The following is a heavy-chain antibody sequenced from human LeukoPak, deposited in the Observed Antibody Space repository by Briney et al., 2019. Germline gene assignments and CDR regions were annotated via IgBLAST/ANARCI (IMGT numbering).Heavy chain of an antibody. J-gene: IGHJ6*02. CDR3: ARGRLVGYYYGMDV. CDR2: INPNSGGT. CDR1: GYTFSGYY. Sequence: GASVKVSCKASGYTFSGYYMHWVRQAPGQGPEWMGWINPNSGGTNFAQKFQDRVTLTRDTFISTAYMELSRLRSDDTAVYYCARGRLVGYYYGMDVWGQGTTVTVSS. V-gene: IGHV1-2*02. D-gene: IGHD6-6*01.